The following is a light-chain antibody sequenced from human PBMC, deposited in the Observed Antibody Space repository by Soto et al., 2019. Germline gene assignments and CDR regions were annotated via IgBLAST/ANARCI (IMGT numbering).Light chain of an antibody. J-gene: IGKJ1*01. CDR2: KAS. Sequence: DIQMTQSPSTLSGSVGDRATITCRASQTINSWLAWYQQKPVKAPKLLIYKASTLKSGVPSRFSGSGSGTEFTLTISSLQPDDFATYYCQHYNSYSEAFGQGTKVELK. V-gene: IGKV1-5*03. CDR1: QTINSW. CDR3: QHYNSYSEA.